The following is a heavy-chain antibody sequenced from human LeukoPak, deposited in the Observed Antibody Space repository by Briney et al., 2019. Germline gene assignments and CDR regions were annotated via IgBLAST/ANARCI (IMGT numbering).Heavy chain of an antibody. V-gene: IGHV1-18*01. J-gene: IGHJ5*02. CDR3: ARARSCSGGSRYSPWFDP. CDR1: GYTFTNYT. Sequence: VASVKVSCKSSGYTFTNYTMNWVRQAPGQGLEWMGWISAYNGNTNYAQKLQGRVTMTTDTSTSTAYMELRSLRSDDTAVYYCARARSCSGGSRYSPWFDPWGQGTLVTVSS. CDR2: ISAYNGNT. D-gene: IGHD2-15*01.